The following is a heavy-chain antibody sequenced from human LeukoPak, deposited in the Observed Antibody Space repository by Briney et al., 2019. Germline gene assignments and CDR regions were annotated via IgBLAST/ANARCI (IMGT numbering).Heavy chain of an antibody. D-gene: IGHD3-22*01. Sequence: PGRSLRLPCAVSGLAISPYAMTWVRQAPGKGLEWVSAMSGSGGTTYYTDSVKGRFTISRDNSKNTLYLQLNSLRAEDTAVYYCAKGRSARYYDFDHWGQGTLVTVSS. CDR3: AKGRSARYYDFDH. CDR1: GLAISPYA. V-gene: IGHV3-23*01. CDR2: MSGSGGTT. J-gene: IGHJ4*02.